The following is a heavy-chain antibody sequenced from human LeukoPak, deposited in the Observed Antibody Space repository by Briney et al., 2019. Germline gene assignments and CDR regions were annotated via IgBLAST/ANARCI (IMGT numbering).Heavy chain of an antibody. J-gene: IGHJ5*02. CDR1: GGSFSGYY. CDR3: ASAPSYDSSGYWAARNWFDP. D-gene: IGHD3-22*01. CDR2: INHSGST. V-gene: IGHV4-34*01. Sequence: SETLSLTCAVYGGSFSGYYWSWIRQPPGKGLEWIGEINHSGSTNYNPSLKSRVTISVDTSKNQFSLELSSVTAADTAVYYCASAPSYDSSGYWAARNWFDPWGQGTLVTVSS.